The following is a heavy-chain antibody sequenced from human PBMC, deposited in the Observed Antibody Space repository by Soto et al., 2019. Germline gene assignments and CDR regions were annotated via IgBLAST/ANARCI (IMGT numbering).Heavy chain of an antibody. V-gene: IGHV3-30-3*01. D-gene: IGHD3-16*01. CDR3: ARERPNDFVWGSWPGQQTAGFDY. CDR1: GFTFSSYA. CDR2: ISYDGSNE. J-gene: IGHJ4*02. Sequence: PGGSLRLSXAASGFTFSSYAMHWVRQAPGKGLEWVAVISYDGSNEYYADSVKDRFTISRDNSKNTLYLQMNSLRAEDTAAYYCARERPNDFVWGSWPGQQTAGFDYWGQGTMVTVSS.